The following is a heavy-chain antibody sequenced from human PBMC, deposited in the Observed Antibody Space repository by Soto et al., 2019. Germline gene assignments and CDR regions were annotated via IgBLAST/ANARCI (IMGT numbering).Heavy chain of an antibody. CDR3: ARLYGLVQYDDFWSGYYDY. Sequence: QVQLLQSGAEVKKPGASVRISCKSSANTFINNYINWVRQAPGQGLEWLGVFNPRGGTTRYAQKFQGRVIMTGDTSTRTVFMELSNLKSADTAVYYCARLYGLVQYDDFWSGYYDYWGRGTLVIVSS. CDR2: FNPRGGTT. J-gene: IGHJ4*02. CDR1: ANTFINNY. V-gene: IGHV1-46*01. D-gene: IGHD3-3*01.